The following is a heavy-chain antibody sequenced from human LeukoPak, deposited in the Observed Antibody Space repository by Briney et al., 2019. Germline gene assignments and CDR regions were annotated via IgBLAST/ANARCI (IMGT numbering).Heavy chain of an antibody. Sequence: SETLSLTCAVSGYSISSGYYWGWIRQPPGKGLEWFGSIYHSGSTYYNPSLKSRVTISVDTSKNQFSLKLSSVNAADTAVCYCARGVVGDGYNGGAFDSWGQGTMVTDSS. CDR2: IYHSGST. D-gene: IGHD5-24*01. CDR1: GYSISSGYY. V-gene: IGHV4-38-2*01. J-gene: IGHJ3*02. CDR3: ARGVVGDGYNGGAFDS.